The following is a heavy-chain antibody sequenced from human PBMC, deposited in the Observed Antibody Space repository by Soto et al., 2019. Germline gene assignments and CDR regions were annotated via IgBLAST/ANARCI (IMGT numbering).Heavy chain of an antibody. CDR1: GDSISSDGYY. J-gene: IGHJ1*01. Sequence: PSETLSLTCTVSGDSISSDGYYWSWIRQHPGKGLEWIGYIYYTGSTYYNPSLKSRVTISVDTSKTQFSLKLSSVTAADTAVYYCASRYISSWFKEAEYFHHWGQGTLVTVSS. D-gene: IGHD6-13*01. CDR3: ASRYISSWFKEAEYFHH. V-gene: IGHV4-31*03. CDR2: IYYTGST.